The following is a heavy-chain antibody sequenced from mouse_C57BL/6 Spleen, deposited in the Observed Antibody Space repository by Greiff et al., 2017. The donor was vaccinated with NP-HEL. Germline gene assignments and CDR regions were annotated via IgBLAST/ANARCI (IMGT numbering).Heavy chain of an antibody. CDR3: ARDWDGYFDV. D-gene: IGHD4-1*01. V-gene: IGHV1-64*01. J-gene: IGHJ1*03. Sequence: VQLQQSGAELVKPGASVKLSCKASGYTFTSYWMHWVKQRPGQGLEWIGMIHPNSGSTNYNEKFKSKATLTVDKSSSTAYMQLSSLTSEDSAVYYCARDWDGYFDVWGTGTTVTVSS. CDR2: IHPNSGST. CDR1: GYTFTSYW.